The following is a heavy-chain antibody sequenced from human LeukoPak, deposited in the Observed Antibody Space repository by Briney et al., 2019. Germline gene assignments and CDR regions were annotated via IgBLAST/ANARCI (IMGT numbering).Heavy chain of an antibody. CDR3: AKDRSSGYYDWFDP. Sequence: GGSLRLSCVASGFTFGKYWMSWVRQAPGKGLEWVANIKLDGSEKNYVDSVKGRFTISRDNTKNSLYLQMNSLRVEDTAVYYCAKDRSSGYYDWFDPWGQGTLVTVSS. V-gene: IGHV3-7*03. J-gene: IGHJ5*02. D-gene: IGHD3-3*01. CDR2: IKLDGSEK. CDR1: GFTFGKYW.